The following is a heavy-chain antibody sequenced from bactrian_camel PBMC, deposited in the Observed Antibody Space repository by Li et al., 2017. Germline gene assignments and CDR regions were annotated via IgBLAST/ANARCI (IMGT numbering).Heavy chain of an antibody. V-gene: IGHV3-3*01. D-gene: IGHD5*01. CDR2: IHAYTGMT. CDR1: TGTFRSAC. Sequence: HVQLVESGGGSVQAGGSLRLSCAASTGTFRSACMGWIRQVSGKEREGVASIHAYTGMTAYAESVKGRFTISRDNNKNTEFLQMDSLKPEDTAMYYCAADDGATGGGLDVLFNPLLPMEYRYWGQGTQ. CDR3: AADDGATGGGLDVLFNPLLPMEYRY. J-gene: IGHJ4*01.